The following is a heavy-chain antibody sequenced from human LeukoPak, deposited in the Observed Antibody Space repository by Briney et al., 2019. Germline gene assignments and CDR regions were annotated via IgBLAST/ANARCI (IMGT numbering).Heavy chain of an antibody. CDR1: GGSISSYY. J-gene: IGHJ3*02. CDR2: INHSGST. D-gene: IGHD4-17*01. Sequence: PSETLSLTCTVSGGSISSYYWSWIRQPPGKGLEWIGEINHSGSTNYNPSLKSRVTISVDTSKNQFSLKLSYVTAADTAVYYCARQTTVTTFAFDMWGQGTMVTVSS. CDR3: ARQTTVTTFAFDM. V-gene: IGHV4-34*01.